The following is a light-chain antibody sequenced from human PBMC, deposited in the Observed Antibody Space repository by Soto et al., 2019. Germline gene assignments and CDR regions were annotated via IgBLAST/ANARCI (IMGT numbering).Light chain of an antibody. V-gene: IGKV3-20*01. CDR2: GAS. CDR1: QSVSSSY. Sequence: EIVLTQSPGTLSLSPGERATLSCRASQSVSSSYLAWYQQKPGQAPRVLIYGASSRATGIPDRFSGSGSGTEFTLTISRLEPEDFAVDDCQQYGSSRTFGQGTKVDI. J-gene: IGKJ1*01. CDR3: QQYGSSRT.